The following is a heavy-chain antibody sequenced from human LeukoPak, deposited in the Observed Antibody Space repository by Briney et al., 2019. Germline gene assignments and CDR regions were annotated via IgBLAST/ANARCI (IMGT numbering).Heavy chain of an antibody. Sequence: GGSLRLSCAASGFTFSNSAMSWVRQAPGKGLEWVATLSGSGITTYYADSVKGRFTISRDNSKNTLYLQTNSLRAEDTAVYYSAKGIYSSGWSYFDYWGHGTLVTVSS. CDR1: GFTFSNSA. D-gene: IGHD6-19*01. CDR2: LSGSGITT. V-gene: IGHV3-23*01. CDR3: AKGIYSSGWSYFDY. J-gene: IGHJ4*01.